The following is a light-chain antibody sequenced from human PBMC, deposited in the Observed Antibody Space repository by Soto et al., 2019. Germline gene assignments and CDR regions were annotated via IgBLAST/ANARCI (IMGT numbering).Light chain of an antibody. CDR1: SSDVGGYNY. CDR3: HAYDRILTGPV. J-gene: IGLJ2*01. Sequence: QSALTQPPSASGSPGQSVAISCTGTSSDVGGYNYVSWYQQHPGKAPKLMIYEVNKRPSGVPDRFSGSKSGNTASLTVSGLQAEDEADYYCHAYDRILTGPVFGGGTKLTVL. CDR2: EVN. V-gene: IGLV2-8*01.